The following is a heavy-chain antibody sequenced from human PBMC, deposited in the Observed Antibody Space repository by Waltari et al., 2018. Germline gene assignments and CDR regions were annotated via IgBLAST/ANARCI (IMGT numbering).Heavy chain of an antibody. CDR2: IYYSGST. CDR1: GGSISSYY. CDR3: ARWTGRVTTVPRGWFDP. D-gene: IGHD4-4*01. V-gene: IGHV4-59*01. Sequence: QVQLQESGPGLVKPSETLSLTCTVSGGSISSYYWSWIRQPPGKGLEWIGYIYYSGSTNYNPSLKSRVTISVDTSKNQFSLKLSSVTAADTAVYYCARWTGRVTTVPRGWFDPWGQGTLVTVSS. J-gene: IGHJ5*02.